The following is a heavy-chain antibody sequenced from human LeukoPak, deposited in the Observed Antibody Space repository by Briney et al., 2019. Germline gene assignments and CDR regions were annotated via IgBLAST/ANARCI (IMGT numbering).Heavy chain of an antibody. V-gene: IGHV1-8*01. J-gene: IGHJ6*02. CDR2: MNPNSGNT. CDR1: GYTFTSYD. D-gene: IGHD3-22*01. CDR3: ARRKADDYYDSSGYYLPYYYYYGMDV. Sequence: ASVKVSCKASGYTFTSYDINWVRQATGQGLEWMGWMNPNSGNTGYAQKFQGRVTMTRNTSISTAYMELSSLRSEDTAVYYCARRKADDYYDSSGYYLPYYYYYGMDVWGQGTTVTVSS.